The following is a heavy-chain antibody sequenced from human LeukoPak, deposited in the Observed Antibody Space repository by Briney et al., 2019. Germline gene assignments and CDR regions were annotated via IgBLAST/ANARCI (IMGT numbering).Heavy chain of an antibody. J-gene: IGHJ4*02. Sequence: GGSLRLSCAASGFTVSSNYMSWVRQAPGRGLEWVSVIYSGGSTYYADSVKGRFTISRDNSKNTLYLQMNSLRAEDTAVYYCARDHSGYDYARGFDYWGQGTLVTVSS. CDR3: ARDHSGYDYARGFDY. CDR1: GFTVSSNY. D-gene: IGHD5-12*01. V-gene: IGHV3-53*01. CDR2: IYSGGST.